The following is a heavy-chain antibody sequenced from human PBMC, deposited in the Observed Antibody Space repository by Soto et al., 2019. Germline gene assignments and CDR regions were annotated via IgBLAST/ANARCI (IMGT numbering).Heavy chain of an antibody. J-gene: IGHJ6*03. Sequence: EVQLLESGGGLVQPGGSLRLSCAASGFTFSSYAMSWVRQAPGKGLEWVSAISGSGGSTYYADSVKGRFTISRDNSKNTLYLQMNSLRAEDTAVYYCAKDAVEVPNERGSGNYYYYYMDVWGKGTTVTVSS. CDR3: AKDAVEVPNERGSGNYYYYYMDV. V-gene: IGHV3-23*01. CDR1: GFTFSSYA. D-gene: IGHD3-3*01. CDR2: ISGSGGST.